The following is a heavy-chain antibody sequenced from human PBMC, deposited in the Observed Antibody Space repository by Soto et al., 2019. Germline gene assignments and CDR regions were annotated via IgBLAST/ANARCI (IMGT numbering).Heavy chain of an antibody. Sequence: QVQLVESGGGLVKPGGSLRLSCAASGFTFSDYYMSWFRQAPGKGLEWVSYISGSGSTIHDADSVKGRFTISRDNAKNALYLQMNSLRAEDTAVYYCARVGSIAAAGTPDYWGQGTLVTVSS. CDR3: ARVGSIAAAGTPDY. CDR2: ISGSGSTI. V-gene: IGHV3-11*01. D-gene: IGHD6-13*01. J-gene: IGHJ4*02. CDR1: GFTFSDYY.